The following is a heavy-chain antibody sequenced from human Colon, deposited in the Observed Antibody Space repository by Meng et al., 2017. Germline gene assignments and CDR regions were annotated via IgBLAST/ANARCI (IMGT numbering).Heavy chain of an antibody. V-gene: IGHV4-59*01. CDR2: VLSGGSI. CDR1: GDSISGFY. CDR3: ARVTDLGGARRFDY. D-gene: IGHD4/OR15-4a*01. Sequence: SETLSLTCIVSGDSISGFYWNWIRQSPGKGLEWIGFVLSGGSINYNPSLKSRVTISIDLSKSQLSLKLTSMTAADTAVYYCARVTDLGGARRFDYWGPGTLVTVSS. J-gene: IGHJ4*02.